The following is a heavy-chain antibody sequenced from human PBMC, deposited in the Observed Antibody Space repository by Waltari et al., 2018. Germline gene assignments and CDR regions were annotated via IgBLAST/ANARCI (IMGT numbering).Heavy chain of an antibody. CDR3: ARRASSGSLDFDY. D-gene: IGHD3-22*01. V-gene: IGHV4-39*01. CDR2: IYYSGST. J-gene: IGHJ4*02. Sequence: QLQLQESGPGLVKPSETLSLTCTVSGGSISSNSYYWGWIRQPPGKGLEWIGSIYYSGSTYYNPSLKSRVTISVDTSKNQFSLKLSSVTAADTAVYYCARRASSGSLDFDYWGQGTLVTVSS. CDR1: GGSISSNSYY.